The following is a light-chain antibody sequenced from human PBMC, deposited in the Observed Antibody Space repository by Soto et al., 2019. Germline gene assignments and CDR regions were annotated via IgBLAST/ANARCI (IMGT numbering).Light chain of an antibody. J-gene: IGKJ1*01. V-gene: IGKV1-9*01. CDR2: GAS. CDR1: QDINNY. Sequence: IQLTQSPSSLSASVGDRVTITCRASQDINNYLAWYQQQPGKTPKVLIYGASTLQSGVPSRFSGSGSGADFTITISSLQPEDFATYYCQQLNTYPWTFGQGTKVEV. CDR3: QQLNTYPWT.